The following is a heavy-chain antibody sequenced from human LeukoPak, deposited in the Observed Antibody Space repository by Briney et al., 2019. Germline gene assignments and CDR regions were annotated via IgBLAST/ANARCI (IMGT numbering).Heavy chain of an antibody. CDR3: ARDLCSGGRCSDY. CDR2: ISSSGSTI. CDR1: GLTFSSYE. J-gene: IGHJ4*02. V-gene: IGHV3-48*03. Sequence: GGSLRLSCAASGLTFSSYEMNWVCQAQGKGPEWVAYISSSGSTIYYADSVKGRFTISRDNAKNSLYLQMNSLRAEDTAVYYCARDLCSGGRCSDYWGQGSLVTVSS. D-gene: IGHD2-15*01.